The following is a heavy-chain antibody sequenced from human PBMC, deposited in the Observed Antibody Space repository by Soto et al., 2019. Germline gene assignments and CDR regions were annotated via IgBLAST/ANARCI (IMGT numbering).Heavy chain of an antibody. D-gene: IGHD6-25*01. CDR3: ARAGSAQYYGMDV. CDR2: IYYSGST. V-gene: IGHV4-31*03. Sequence: PSEILSLTCTVSGGSISSGGCYWSWTRQHPGKGLEWIGYIYYSGSTYYNPSLKSRVIISVDTPKNQFSLKLSSVTAADTAVYYCARAGSAQYYGMDVWGQGTTVTVSS. J-gene: IGHJ6*02. CDR1: GGSISSGGCY.